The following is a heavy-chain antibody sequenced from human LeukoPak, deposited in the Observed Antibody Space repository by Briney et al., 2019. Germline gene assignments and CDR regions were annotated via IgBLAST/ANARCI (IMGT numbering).Heavy chain of an antibody. J-gene: IGHJ6*03. V-gene: IGHV3-23*01. CDR2: IVGDSTIE. Sequence: GGSLIRVSAASAFALNNDAMTWVRQPPGKGLEWVSTIVGDSTIEYYADSVKGRFTLSTDNSKAMLFLHMNRLRAEDTAIYFCARQPYFYDYLDVWAKAPRSPSP. CDR1: AFALNNDA. D-gene: IGHD5-18*01. CDR3: ARQPYFYDYLDV.